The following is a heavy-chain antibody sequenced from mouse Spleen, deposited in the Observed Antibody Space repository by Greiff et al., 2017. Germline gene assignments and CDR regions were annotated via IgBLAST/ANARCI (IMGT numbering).Heavy chain of an antibody. CDR2: IDPTSGGT. CDR1: GYTFTSYW. V-gene: IGHV1-72*01. Sequence: VQLQQPGAELVKPGASVKLSCKASGYTFTSYWMHWVKQRPGRGLEWIGRIDPTSGGTKYNEKFKSKATLTVDKPSSTAYMQLSSLTSEGSAVYYCARSHWEGFYWYFDVWGAGTTVTVSS. J-gene: IGHJ1*01. D-gene: IGHD4-1*01. CDR3: ARSHWEGFYWYFDV.